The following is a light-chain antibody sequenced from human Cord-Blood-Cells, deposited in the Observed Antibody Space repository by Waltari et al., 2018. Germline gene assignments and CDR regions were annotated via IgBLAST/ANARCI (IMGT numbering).Light chain of an antibody. CDR2: KAS. CDR3: QQYNSYPT. Sequence: DIQMTQSPSTPSASVGDRVTITCRASQSISSWLAWYQQKPGKAPKLLIYKASSLESGVPSRFSGSGSGTEFTLTISSLQPDDFTTYYCQQYNSYPTFGGGTKVETK. J-gene: IGKJ4*01. V-gene: IGKV1-5*03. CDR1: QSISSW.